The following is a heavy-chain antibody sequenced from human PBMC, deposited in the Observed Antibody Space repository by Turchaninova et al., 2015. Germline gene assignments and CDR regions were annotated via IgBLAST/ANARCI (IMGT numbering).Heavy chain of an antibody. CDR2: INHSGST. CDR1: GGSLSGFS. J-gene: IGHJ3*02. V-gene: IGHV4-34*01. Sequence: QVHLQQWGAGLLKPSEPLSLTCPVFGGSLSGFSWNWIRPPPGKGRGGIGEINHSGSTNYNPSLKSRVTISVDTSKNQFSLKLSAVTAADAAVYYCATRYGSGIWGQGTMVTVSS. D-gene: IGHD5-18*01. CDR3: ATRYGSGI.